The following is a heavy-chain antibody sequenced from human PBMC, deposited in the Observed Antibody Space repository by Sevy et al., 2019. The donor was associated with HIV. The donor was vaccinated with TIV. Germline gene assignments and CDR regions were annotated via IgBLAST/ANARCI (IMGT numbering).Heavy chain of an antibody. CDR1: GFTFSNYA. J-gene: IGHJ4*02. D-gene: IGHD6-19*01. CDR2: IRISGGNT. V-gene: IGHV3-23*01. CDR3: AKEWTQLSDWYGELDY. Sequence: GGSLRLSCAASGFTFSNYAMSWVRQAPGKGLEWVSSIRISGGNTYYAGSVKGRFTISRDNSKNTLYLQMNSLRAEDTTVYYCAKEWTQLSDWYGELDYWGQGSLVTVSS.